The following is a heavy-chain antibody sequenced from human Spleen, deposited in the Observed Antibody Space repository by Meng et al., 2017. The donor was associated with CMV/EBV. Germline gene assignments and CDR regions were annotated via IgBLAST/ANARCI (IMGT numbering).Heavy chain of an antibody. J-gene: IGHJ4*02. Sequence: SVTCAVFGGSFSGYFWQWVRPSPEKGLEWIGEISPGGRTHYNPSLKSRVTISADTSNNQFSLTLSSVTAADTAVYYCARGFMSGYWGQGTLVTVSS. V-gene: IGHV4-34*01. D-gene: IGHD3-3*01. CDR3: ARGFMSGY. CDR1: GGSFSGYF. CDR2: ISPGGRT.